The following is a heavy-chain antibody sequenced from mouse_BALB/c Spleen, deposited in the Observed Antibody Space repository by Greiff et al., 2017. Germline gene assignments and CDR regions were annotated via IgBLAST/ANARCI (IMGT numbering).Heavy chain of an antibody. D-gene: IGHD1-1*01. CDR2: ISSGGGST. CDR3: ASQITTVVPFDY. CDR1: GFAFSSYD. J-gene: IGHJ2*01. V-gene: IGHV5-12-1*01. Sequence: EVQRVESGGGLVKPGGSLKLSCAASGFAFSSYDMSWVRQTPEKRLEWVAYISSGGGSTYYPDTVKGRFTISRDNAKNTLYLQMSSLKSEDTAMYYCASQITTVVPFDYWGQGTTLTVSS.